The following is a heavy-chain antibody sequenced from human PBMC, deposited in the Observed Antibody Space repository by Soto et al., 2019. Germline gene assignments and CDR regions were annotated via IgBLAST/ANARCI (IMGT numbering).Heavy chain of an antibody. CDR3: ARDARAAAGTTLLNYYYYYMDV. V-gene: IGHV1-2*04. CDR1: GYTFTGYY. J-gene: IGHJ6*03. CDR2: INPNSGGT. Sequence: ASVKVSCKASGYTFTGYYMHWVRQAPGQGLEWMGWINPNSGGTNYAQKFQGWVTMTRDTSISTAYMELSRLRSDDTAVYYCARDARAAAGTTLLNYYYYYMDVWGKGTTVTVSS. D-gene: IGHD6-13*01.